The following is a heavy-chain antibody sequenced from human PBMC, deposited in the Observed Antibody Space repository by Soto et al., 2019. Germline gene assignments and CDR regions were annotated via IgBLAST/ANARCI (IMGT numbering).Heavy chain of an antibody. D-gene: IGHD4-17*01. CDR2: IYPGESDT. Sequence: GESLKISCKGSGYSFTSYWIGWVRQMPGKGLEWMGIIYPGESDTRYSPSFQGQVTISADKSSSTAYLQWSSLKASDTAMNNCARHYGKHDAFYIWGQGTMVTVSS. CDR3: ARHYGKHDAFYI. CDR1: GYSFTSYW. J-gene: IGHJ3*02. V-gene: IGHV5-51*01.